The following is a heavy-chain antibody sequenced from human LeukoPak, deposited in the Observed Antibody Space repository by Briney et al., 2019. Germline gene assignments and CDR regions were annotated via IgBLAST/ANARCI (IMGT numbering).Heavy chain of an antibody. CDR2: IPGGGGSR. V-gene: IGHV3-23*01. Sequence: HLGGSLRLSCAASGFTFSSYAMSWVRQAPGKGLEWVSSIPGGGGSRYSADSVRGRFTISRDSSKNTLYLQMNSLRVEDTAVYYCAKGSFPPMDSVIDYWGQGTLVTVSS. J-gene: IGHJ4*02. CDR1: GFTFSSYA. D-gene: IGHD2-2*03. CDR3: AKGSFPPMDSVIDY.